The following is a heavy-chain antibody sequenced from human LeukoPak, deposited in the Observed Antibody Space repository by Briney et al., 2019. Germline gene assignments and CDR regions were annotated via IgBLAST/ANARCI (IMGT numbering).Heavy chain of an antibody. D-gene: IGHD6-13*01. V-gene: IGHV4-34*01. CDR1: GGSFSGYY. Sequence: SETLSLTCAVYGGSFSGYYWSWIRQPPGKGLEWIGEINHSGSTNYNPSLKSRVTISVDTSKNRFSLKLSSVTAADTAVYYCARVIFDRTARSPAATGGYYYYYMDVWGKGATVTVSS. CDR3: ARVIFDRTARSPAATGGYYYYYMDV. CDR2: INHSGST. J-gene: IGHJ6*03.